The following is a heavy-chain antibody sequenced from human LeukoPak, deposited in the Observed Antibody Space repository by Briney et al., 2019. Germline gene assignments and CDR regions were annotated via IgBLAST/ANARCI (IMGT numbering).Heavy chain of an antibody. CDR2: ISSDGSNK. V-gene: IGHV3-30*18. D-gene: IGHD3-16*02. CDR3: AKDAKGLSYYFDH. CDR1: GFSFDGYA. J-gene: IGHJ4*02. Sequence: GGSLRLSCAASGFSFDGYAMYWVRQAPGKGLEWVAIISSDGSNKYYADSVKGRFTISRDNSKNTLYMQMNSLRPEDTAVYYCAKDAKGLSYYFDHWGQGTLVTVSS.